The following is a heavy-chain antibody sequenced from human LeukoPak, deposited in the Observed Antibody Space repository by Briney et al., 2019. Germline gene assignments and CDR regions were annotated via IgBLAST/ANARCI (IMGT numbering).Heavy chain of an antibody. D-gene: IGHD6-6*01. V-gene: IGHV3-48*04. J-gene: IGHJ6*03. Sequence: GGSLRPSCAASGFTFSSYSMNWVRQAPGKGLEWVSYISISSSTIYYADSVKGRFTISRDNAKNSLYLQMNSLIAEDTAVYYCARAANRIAARPWTYYYYYYMDVWGKGTPVTVSS. CDR2: ISISSSTI. CDR3: ARAANRIAARPWTYYYYYYMDV. CDR1: GFTFSSYS.